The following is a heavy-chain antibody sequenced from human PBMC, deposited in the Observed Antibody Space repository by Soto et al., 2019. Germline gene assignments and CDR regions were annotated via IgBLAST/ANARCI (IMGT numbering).Heavy chain of an antibody. Sequence: PGGSLRLCCAASGFTFSSYAVSWVRQAPGKGLEWVSAVKSNDGSTAYADSVKGRFTISRDNAKNMLYLQMNSLRVEDTAVYYCAREGASLFWGQGTPVTV. CDR2: VKSNDGST. CDR1: GFTFSSYA. CDR3: AREGASLF. J-gene: IGHJ4*02. V-gene: IGHV3-23*01.